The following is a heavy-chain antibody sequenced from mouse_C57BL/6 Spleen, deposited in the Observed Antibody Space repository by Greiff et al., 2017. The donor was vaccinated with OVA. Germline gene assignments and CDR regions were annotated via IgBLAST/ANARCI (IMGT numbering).Heavy chain of an antibody. CDR1: GYTFTSYW. V-gene: IGHV1-55*01. Sequence: VQLQQSGAELVKPGASVKMSCKASGYTFTSYWINWVKQMPGQGLEWIGDIYPGSGSTNYNEKFKSKATLTVDTSSITAYMHLSSLTSEDSAFYYCSRYCGSCPFAYWGQGTTLTVSS. CDR2: IYPGSGST. D-gene: IGHD2-1*01. CDR3: SRYCGSCPFAY. J-gene: IGHJ2*01.